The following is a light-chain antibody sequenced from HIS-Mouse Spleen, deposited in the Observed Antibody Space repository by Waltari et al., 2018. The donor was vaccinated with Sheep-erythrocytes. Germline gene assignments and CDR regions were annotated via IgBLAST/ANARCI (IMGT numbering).Light chain of an antibody. Sequence: QSALTQPASVSGSPGQSITIPCTGTSSDVGSYNLLSLYQQHPGKAPKLMIYEGSKRPSGVSNRFSGSKSGNTASLTISGLQAEDEADYYCCSYAGSSTPWVFGGGTKLTVL. V-gene: IGLV2-23*01. CDR1: SSDVGSYNL. J-gene: IGLJ3*02. CDR2: EGS. CDR3: CSYAGSSTPWV.